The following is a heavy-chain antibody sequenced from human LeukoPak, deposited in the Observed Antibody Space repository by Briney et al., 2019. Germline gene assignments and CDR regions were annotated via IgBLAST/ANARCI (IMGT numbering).Heavy chain of an antibody. CDR3: ARDGLGIPWSGERTYYYNYYMDV. J-gene: IGHJ6*03. CDR2: INPSSGST. Sequence: GASVKVSCKSSGYTFTSHYMHWVRQAPGQGLEWMGKINPSSGSTSYAQKFQGRVTMTRDTSTSTVYIEVNSLGSEDTAVYYCARDGLGIPWSGERTYYYNYYMDVWGKGTTVIISS. V-gene: IGHV1-46*01. CDR1: GYTFTSHY. D-gene: IGHD3-10*01.